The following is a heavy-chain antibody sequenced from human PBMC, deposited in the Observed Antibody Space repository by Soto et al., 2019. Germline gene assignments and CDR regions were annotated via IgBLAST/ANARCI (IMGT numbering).Heavy chain of an antibody. CDR1: GGSISSGGYY. J-gene: IGHJ6*02. CDR3: ARDRGGYQLLFHSFNYYGMHX. V-gene: IGHV4-31*03. CDR2: IYYSGST. D-gene: IGHD2-2*01. Sequence: SETLSLTCTVSGGSISSGGYYWSWIRQHPGKGLEWIGYIYYSGSTYYNPSLKSRVTISVDTSKNQFSLKLSSVTAADTAVYYCARDRGGYQLLFHSFNYYGMHXWGQGTTVTVS.